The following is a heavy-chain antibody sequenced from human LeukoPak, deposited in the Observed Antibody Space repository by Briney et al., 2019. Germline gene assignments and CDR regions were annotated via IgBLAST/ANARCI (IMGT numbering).Heavy chain of an antibody. V-gene: IGHV4-39*01. CDR3: ARRQNDFWSGYYYFDY. CDR2: ISYTGSA. D-gene: IGHD3-3*01. J-gene: IGHJ4*02. Sequence: SETLSLTCTVSGGSISSSSYYWGWIRQPPGKGLEWIGSISYTGSAYYNPSLKSRVTISVDTSKNQFSLKLSSVTAADTAVYYCARRQNDFWSGYYYFDYWGQGTLVTVSS. CDR1: GGSISSSSYY.